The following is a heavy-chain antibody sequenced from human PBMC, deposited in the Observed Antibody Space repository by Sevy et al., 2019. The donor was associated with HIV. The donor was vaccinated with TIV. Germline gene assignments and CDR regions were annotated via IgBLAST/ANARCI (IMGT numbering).Heavy chain of an antibody. CDR2: ISGDGNNK. Sequence: GGSLRLSCTASGFTFSTYAMYWVRQAPGKGLEWVAVISGDGNNKDYADSVKGRFTVSRDNSKNTLYLQMYSLRAEDTALYYCASHYYDTTGYYYPLDYWGQGTLVTVSS. V-gene: IGHV3-30*04. CDR3: ASHYYDTTGYYYPLDY. D-gene: IGHD3-22*01. J-gene: IGHJ4*02. CDR1: GFTFSTYA.